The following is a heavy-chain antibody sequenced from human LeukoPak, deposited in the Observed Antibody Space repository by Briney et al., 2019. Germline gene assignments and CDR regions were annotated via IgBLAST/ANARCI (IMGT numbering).Heavy chain of an antibody. CDR2: ISSSGSTI. D-gene: IGHD3-16*01. V-gene: IGHV3-48*03. CDR1: GFTFSSYE. CDR3: ARDDRGGYYYYYYGMDV. Sequence: GGSLRLSCAASGFTFSSYEMNWVRQAPGKGLEWVSYISSSGSTIYYADSVKGRFTISRDNAKNSLYLQMNSLRAEDTAVYYCARDDRGGYYYYYYGMDVWGQGTTVTVSS. J-gene: IGHJ6*02.